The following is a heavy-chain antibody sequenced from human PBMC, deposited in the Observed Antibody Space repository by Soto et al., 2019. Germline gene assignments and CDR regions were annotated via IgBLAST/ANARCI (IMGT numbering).Heavy chain of an antibody. Sequence: PGETLKISCEGSGYSFTSYWIGLVRQMPGKGLEWMGIIYPSDSDTRYSPSFQGQVTISADKSISTAYLQWSSLKASDTAMYYCARLRDSLYYYCGMDVWGQGTTVTVSS. J-gene: IGHJ6*02. D-gene: IGHD3-22*01. CDR3: ARLRDSLYYYCGMDV. V-gene: IGHV5-51*01. CDR2: IYPSDSDT. CDR1: GYSFTSYW.